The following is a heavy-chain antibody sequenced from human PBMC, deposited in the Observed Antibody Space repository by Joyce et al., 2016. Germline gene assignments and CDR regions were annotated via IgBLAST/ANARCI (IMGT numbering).Heavy chain of an antibody. CDR1: GFTFSSYS. Sequence: EVQMVESGGGLVKPGGSLRLSCAASGFTFSSYSMNWVRQAPGKGRAWVSSISSTISFIYSADSLEGRFTISRDNAKNSLYLQMNSLRADDTAVYYCAREAGSGGSRVPYYYYMDVWGKGTTVTVSS. CDR3: AREAGSGGSRVPYYYYMDV. D-gene: IGHD2-15*01. V-gene: IGHV3-21*01. J-gene: IGHJ6*03. CDR2: ISSTISFI.